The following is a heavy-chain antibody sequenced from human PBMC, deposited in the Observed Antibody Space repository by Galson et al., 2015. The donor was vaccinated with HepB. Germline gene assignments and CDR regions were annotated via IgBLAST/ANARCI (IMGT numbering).Heavy chain of an antibody. V-gene: IGHV7-4-1*02. Sequence: SVTVSCKASGSTFTEYAVNWVRQAPGQGLEWMGWINTNTGNPTYAQGFTGRFVFSLDTSVSTAYLQISSLKAEDTAVYYCARRSSRLSYYYGMDVWGQGTTVTVSS. CDR1: GSTFTEYA. J-gene: IGHJ6*02. D-gene: IGHD6-13*01. CDR3: ARRSSRLSYYYGMDV. CDR2: INTNTGNP.